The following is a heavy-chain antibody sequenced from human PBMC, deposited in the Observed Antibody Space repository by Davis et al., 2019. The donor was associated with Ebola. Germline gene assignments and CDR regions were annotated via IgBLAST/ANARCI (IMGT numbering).Heavy chain of an antibody. CDR1: GLTVSFNY. Sequence: PGGSLRPSCAPSGLTVSFNYMTWVRQAPGKGLEWVSIIYIGGTTDYADSVKGRFTLSRDESKNTMYLQMNSLRSEDTAVYYCATEDSVISPVRRYFYYGMDVWGQGTTVTVSS. D-gene: IGHD4-11*01. J-gene: IGHJ6*02. CDR2: IYIGGTT. V-gene: IGHV3-66*01. CDR3: ATEDSVISPVRRYFYYGMDV.